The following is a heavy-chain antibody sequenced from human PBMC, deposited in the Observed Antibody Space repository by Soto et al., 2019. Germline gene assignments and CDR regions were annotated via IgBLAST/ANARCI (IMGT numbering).Heavy chain of an antibody. Sequence: ASVKVSCKASGYTFTSYGISWVRQAPGQGLEWMGWISAYNGNTNYAQKLQGRVTMTTDTSTSTAYMELRSLRSDDTAVYYCARAPPYYDILTVRGGLRTDWFDPWGQGTLVTVSS. CDR1: GYTFTSYG. J-gene: IGHJ5*02. CDR2: ISAYNGNT. V-gene: IGHV1-18*01. CDR3: ARAPPYYDILTVRGGLRTDWFDP. D-gene: IGHD3-9*01.